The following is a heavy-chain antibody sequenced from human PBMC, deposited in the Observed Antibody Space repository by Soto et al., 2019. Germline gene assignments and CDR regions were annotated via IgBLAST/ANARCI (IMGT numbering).Heavy chain of an antibody. CDR3: ARTVTHYDSSGCSAQRDY. Sequence: QVQLVQSGAEVKKPGSSVKVSCKASGGTFSSYAISWVRQAPGQGLEWMGGIIPIFGTANYAQKFQGRVTITADESTSTAYMELSSLRSEDTAVYYCARTVTHYDSSGCSAQRDYWGQGTLVTVSS. CDR2: IIPIFGTA. D-gene: IGHD3-22*01. CDR1: GGTFSSYA. J-gene: IGHJ4*02. V-gene: IGHV1-69*01.